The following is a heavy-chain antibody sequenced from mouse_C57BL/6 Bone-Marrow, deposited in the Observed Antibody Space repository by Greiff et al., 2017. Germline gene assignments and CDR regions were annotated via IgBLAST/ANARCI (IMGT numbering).Heavy chain of an antibody. CDR2: FHPSDSGT. Sequence: VQLQQPGADLVKPGASVKVSCTASGYTFTSYWMHWVKQRPGQGLEWIGRFHPSDSGTNYNQTFKGKATLTVDKSSSTVYMQLSSLTSEDSAVYYCAIHYYCSSYPHWYFDVWGTGTTVTVSS. D-gene: IGHD1-1*01. J-gene: IGHJ1*03. CDR3: AIHYYCSSYPHWYFDV. CDR1: GYTFTSYW. V-gene: IGHV1-74*01.